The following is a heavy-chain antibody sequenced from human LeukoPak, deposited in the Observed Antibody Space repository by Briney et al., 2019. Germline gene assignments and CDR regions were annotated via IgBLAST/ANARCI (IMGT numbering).Heavy chain of an antibody. D-gene: IGHD1-26*01. J-gene: IGHJ4*02. Sequence: GASVKVSCKASGYTFTGYYMHWVRQAPGQGLEWMGWINPNSGGTNYAQKFQGRVTMTTDTSTSTAYMELRSLRSDDTAVYYCARVSSKGATPSDYWGQGTLVTVSS. CDR3: ARVSSKGATPSDY. V-gene: IGHV1-2*02. CDR1: GYTFTGYY. CDR2: INPNSGGT.